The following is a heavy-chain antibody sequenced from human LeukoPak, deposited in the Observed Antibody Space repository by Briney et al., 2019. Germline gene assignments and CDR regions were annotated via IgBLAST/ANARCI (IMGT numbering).Heavy chain of an antibody. Sequence: ASVKVSCKASGYTFTSYGISWVRQAPGQGLEWMGWISAYNGNTNYAQKLQGRVTMTTDTSTSTAYMELRSLRSDDTAVYYCARDSGIAVAGSSRYWGQGTLVTVSS. D-gene: IGHD6-19*01. CDR1: GYTFTSYG. CDR3: ARDSGIAVAGSSRY. V-gene: IGHV1-18*01. J-gene: IGHJ4*02. CDR2: ISAYNGNT.